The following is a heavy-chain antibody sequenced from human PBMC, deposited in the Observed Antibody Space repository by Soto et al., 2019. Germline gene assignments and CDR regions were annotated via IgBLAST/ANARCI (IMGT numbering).Heavy chain of an antibody. CDR2: ISGNGVDV. D-gene: IGHD4-17*01. Sequence: PGGSLRLSCSASGFTFRNQALHWVRQAPGKRLEYVSGISGNGVDVDYAASVNSRFTISRDNSKNTLYLQMTSLTTEDTAIYYCVRDSSYTVTYDYWGQGTLVTVSS. J-gene: IGHJ4*02. CDR1: GFTFRNQA. V-gene: IGHV3-64D*08. CDR3: VRDSSYTVTYDY.